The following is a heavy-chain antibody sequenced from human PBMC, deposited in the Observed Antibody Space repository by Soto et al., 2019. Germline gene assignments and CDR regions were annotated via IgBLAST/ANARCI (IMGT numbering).Heavy chain of an antibody. D-gene: IGHD3-22*01. V-gene: IGHV1-18*01. CDR2: INPSDGNR. CDR1: GYRFSCYC. J-gene: IGHJ4*02. Sequence: ASVKVSCKASGYRFSCYCINWVRPAPGQGLEWMGWINPSDGNRNFAQKFEDRVTMTTATSTNTVFLELRSLKSDDTAIYYCARDRLRGYDSSGFYSWGQGTMVTVSS. CDR3: ARDRLRGYDSSGFYS.